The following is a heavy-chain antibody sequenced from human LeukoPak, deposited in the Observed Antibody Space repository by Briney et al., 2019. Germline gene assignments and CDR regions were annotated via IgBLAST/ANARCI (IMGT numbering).Heavy chain of an antibody. J-gene: IGHJ4*02. CDR1: GGSISSGDYY. V-gene: IGHV4-30-4*08. CDR2: IYYSGST. CDR3: ARVSGQQLYFY. Sequence: SQTLPLTGTVSGGSISSGDYYWSWIRQPPGKGLEWIGYIYYSGSTYYNPSLKSRVTISVDTSKNQFSLKLSSVTAADTAVYYCARVSGQQLYFYWGQGTLVTVSS. D-gene: IGHD6-13*01.